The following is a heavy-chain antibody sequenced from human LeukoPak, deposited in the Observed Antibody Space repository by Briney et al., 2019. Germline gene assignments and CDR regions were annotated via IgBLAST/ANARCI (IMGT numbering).Heavy chain of an antibody. Sequence: GGSLRLSCAASGFTFSSYWMSWVRQAPGKGLEWVANINQDGSEKYYVDSVKGRFTISRDNAKKSLYLEMNSLRAEDTAVYYCASRAGYTGSWSAFDYWGQGTLVTVSS. V-gene: IGHV3-7*05. CDR1: GFTFSSYW. D-gene: IGHD6-13*01. J-gene: IGHJ4*02. CDR3: ASRAGYTGSWSAFDY. CDR2: INQDGSEK.